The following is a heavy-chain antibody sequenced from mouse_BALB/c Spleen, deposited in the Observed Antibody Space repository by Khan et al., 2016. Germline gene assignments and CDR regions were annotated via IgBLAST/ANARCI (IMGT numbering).Heavy chain of an antibody. CDR1: GFTFSTYA. D-gene: IGHD2-14*01. CDR2: INSNGGST. CDR3: ARVRRAVDY. J-gene: IGHJ4*01. Sequence: EVQLVESGGGLVQPGGSLKLSCAASGFTFSTYAMSWVRQTPDKRLELVATINSNGGSTYYPDNVKGRFTISSDNAKNTLYLQMSSLKSEDTAMYSCARVRRAVDYWGQGTSVTVSS. V-gene: IGHV5-6-3*01.